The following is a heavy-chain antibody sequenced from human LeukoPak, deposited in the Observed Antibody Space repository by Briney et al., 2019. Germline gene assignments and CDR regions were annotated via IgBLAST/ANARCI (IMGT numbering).Heavy chain of an antibody. CDR2: INHSGSA. J-gene: IGHJ4*02. CDR1: GGSFSGYY. CDR3: AGIDYYDSSGYYYGPHPTYYFDY. Sequence: PSETLSLTCAVYGGSFSGYYWSWIRQPPGKGLEWIGEINHSGSANYNPSLKSRVTISVDTSKNQFSLKLSSVTAADTAVYYCAGIDYYDSSGYYYGPHPTYYFDYWGQGTLVTVSS. D-gene: IGHD3-22*01. V-gene: IGHV4-34*01.